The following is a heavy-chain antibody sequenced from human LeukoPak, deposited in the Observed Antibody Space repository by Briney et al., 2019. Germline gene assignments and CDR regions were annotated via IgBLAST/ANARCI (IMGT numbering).Heavy chain of an antibody. CDR2: IYSGGGT. CDR1: GFIVSSRH. CDR3: ARDLYSSGP. V-gene: IGHV3-66*01. D-gene: IGHD3-22*01. J-gene: IGHJ5*02. Sequence: GGSLRLSCAASGFIVSSRHMSWVRQAPGKGLEWVSVIYSGGGTNYADSVKGRFTISRNNSKNTLYLQLNSLRAEDTAVYYCARDLYSSGPWGQGTLVTVSS.